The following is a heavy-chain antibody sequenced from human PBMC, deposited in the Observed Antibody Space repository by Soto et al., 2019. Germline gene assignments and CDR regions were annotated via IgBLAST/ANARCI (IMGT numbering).Heavy chain of an antibody. CDR1: GGSISSSSYY. D-gene: IGHD6-13*01. V-gene: IGHV4-39*01. CDR2: IYYSGST. J-gene: IGHJ3*02. Sequence: SETLSLTCTVSGGSISSSSYYWGWIRQPPGKGLEWIGSIYYSGSTYYNPSLKSRVTISVDTSKNQFSLKLSSVTAADTAVYYCAKHSYSSSWYVAFDIWGQGTMVTVSS. CDR3: AKHSYSSSWYVAFDI.